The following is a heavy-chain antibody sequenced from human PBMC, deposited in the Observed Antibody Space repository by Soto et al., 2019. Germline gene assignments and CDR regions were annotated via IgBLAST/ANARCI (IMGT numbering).Heavy chain of an antibody. Sequence: QVQLVQSGAEVKKPGASVKVSCKASGYTFTSYYMHWVRQAPGQGLEWMGIINPSGGSTSYAQKFKGRFTMIKDTSTSTDDIELRSPRSKDTAVYYFARDYRVGPTVKEGWFHPWGQGTLVTVSS. CDR1: GYTFTSYY. D-gene: IGHD4-17*01. CDR2: INPSGGST. J-gene: IGHJ5*02. CDR3: ARDYRVGPTVKEGWFHP. V-gene: IGHV1-46*01.